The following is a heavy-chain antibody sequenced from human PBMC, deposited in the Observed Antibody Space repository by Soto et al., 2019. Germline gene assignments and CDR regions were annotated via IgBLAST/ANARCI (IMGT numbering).Heavy chain of an antibody. CDR2: MNPNSGNT. CDR1: GYTFTSYD. V-gene: IGHV1-8*01. CDR3: ARNEQLVPDAFDI. D-gene: IGHD6-6*01. Sequence: ASVKVSCKASGYTFTSYDINWVRQATGQGLEWMGWMNPNSGNTGYAQKFQGRVTITADESTSTAYMELSSLRSEDTAVYYCARNEQLVPDAFDIWGQGTMVTVSS. J-gene: IGHJ3*02.